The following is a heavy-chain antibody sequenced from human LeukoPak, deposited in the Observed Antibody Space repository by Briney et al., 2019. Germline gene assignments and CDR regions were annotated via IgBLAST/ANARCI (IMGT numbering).Heavy chain of an antibody. V-gene: IGHV4-34*01. Sequence: GSLRLSCAASGFIFKSHAMNWVRRAPGKGLEWIGEINHSGSTNYNPSLKSRVTISVDTSKNQFSLKLSSVTAADTAVYYCARGVGKRMYYYDSSGYRGNAFDIWGQGTMVTVSS. CDR1: GFIFKSHA. J-gene: IGHJ3*02. CDR3: ARGVGKRMYYYDSSGYRGNAFDI. CDR2: INHSGST. D-gene: IGHD3-22*01.